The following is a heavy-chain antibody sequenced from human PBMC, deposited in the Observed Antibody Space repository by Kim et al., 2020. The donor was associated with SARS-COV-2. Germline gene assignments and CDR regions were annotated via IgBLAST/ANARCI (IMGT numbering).Heavy chain of an antibody. Sequence: GGSLRLSCAASGFTFSSYAMHWVRQAPGKGLEWVAVISYDGSNKYYADSVKGRFTISRDNSKNTLYLQMNSLRAEDTAVYYCARDHKLAVAGTVEYYFDYWGQGTLVTVSS. D-gene: IGHD6-19*01. CDR3: ARDHKLAVAGTVEYYFDY. CDR1: GFTFSSYA. J-gene: IGHJ4*02. CDR2: ISYDGSNK. V-gene: IGHV3-30-3*01.